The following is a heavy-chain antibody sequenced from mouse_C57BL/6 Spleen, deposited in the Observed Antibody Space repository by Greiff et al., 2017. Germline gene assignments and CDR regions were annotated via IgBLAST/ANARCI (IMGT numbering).Heavy chain of an antibody. V-gene: IGHV1-15*01. CDR3: TRGAQATPAWFAY. J-gene: IGHJ3*01. CDR2: IDPETGGT. Sequence: VQLQQSGAELVRPGASVTLSCKASGYTFTDYEMHWVKQTPVHGLEWIGAIDPETGGTAYNQKFKGKAILTADKSSSTAYMELRNLTSEDSAVYYCTRGAQATPAWFAYWGQGTLVTVSA. CDR1: GYTFTDYE. D-gene: IGHD3-2*02.